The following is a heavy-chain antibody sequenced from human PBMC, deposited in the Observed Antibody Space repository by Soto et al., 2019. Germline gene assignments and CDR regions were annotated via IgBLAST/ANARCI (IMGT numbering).Heavy chain of an antibody. CDR1: GFTFSNAW. J-gene: IGHJ3*02. V-gene: IGHV3-15*07. D-gene: IGHD3-3*01. Sequence: GGSLRFSCAASGFTFSNAWMNWFRQAPGKGLEWVGRIKSKTDGGTTDYAAPVKGRFTISRDDSKNTLYLQMNSLKTEDTAVYYCTTRADYDFWSGYNVDAFDIWGQGTMVTVSS. CDR2: IKSKTDGGTT. CDR3: TTRADYDFWSGYNVDAFDI.